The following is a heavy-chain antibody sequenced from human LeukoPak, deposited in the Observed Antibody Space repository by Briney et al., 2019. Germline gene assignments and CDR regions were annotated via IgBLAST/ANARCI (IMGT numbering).Heavy chain of an antibody. CDR1: GYTFTSYD. D-gene: IGHD4-11*01. V-gene: IGHV1-8*01. CDR3: ARGSNPDYYYYYYMDV. CDR2: MNPNSGNT. J-gene: IGHJ6*03. Sequence: ASVKVSCKASGYTFTSYDINWVRQATGQGLEWMGWMNPNSGNTGYAQKFQGRVTMTRNTSISTAYIELSSLRSEDTAVYYCARGSNPDYYYYYYMDVWGKGTTVTVSS.